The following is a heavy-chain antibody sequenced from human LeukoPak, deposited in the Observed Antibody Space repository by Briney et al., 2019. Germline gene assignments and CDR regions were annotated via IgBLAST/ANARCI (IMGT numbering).Heavy chain of an antibody. CDR3: ARDGFVGAADY. CDR1: EFIFSGYW. D-gene: IGHD6-13*01. CDR2: IKQDGSEK. J-gene: IGHJ4*02. Sequence: GGSLRLSCAASEFIFSGYWMSWVRQAPGKGLEWVANIKQDGSEKQYVDSVRGRFTISRDNAKNSLYLQMNSLRVEDTAVHYCARDGFVGAADYWGQGTLVTVSS. V-gene: IGHV3-7*01.